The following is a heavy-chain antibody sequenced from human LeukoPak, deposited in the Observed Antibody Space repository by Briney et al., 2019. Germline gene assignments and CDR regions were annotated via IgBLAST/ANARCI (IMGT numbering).Heavy chain of an antibody. J-gene: IGHJ5*02. D-gene: IGHD5-24*01. CDR1: GFTFSSYG. Sequence: PGGSLRLSCAASGFTFSSYGMHWVRQAPGKGLEWVAVISYDGSNKYYADSVKGRFTISRDNAKNSLSLQMSSLRVEDTAVYYCVRDRTLGVRDGFILAWGQGTLVTVSS. CDR2: ISYDGSNK. V-gene: IGHV3-30*03. CDR3: VRDRTLGVRDGFILA.